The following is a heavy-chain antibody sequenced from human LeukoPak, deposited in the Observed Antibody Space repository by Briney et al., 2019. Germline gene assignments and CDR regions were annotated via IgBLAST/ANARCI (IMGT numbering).Heavy chain of an antibody. Sequence: PGGSLRLSCAASAVTLSSNYMSWGRQAPGKGLEWVSIIYSCGTTYSAVSVKVRFTISRYNSKNTLYLQMNSLRAEDTAVYYCARRYPYSSSWHPSAFDVWGQGTMVTVSS. D-gene: IGHD6-19*01. CDR3: ARRYPYSSSWHPSAFDV. CDR1: AVTLSSNY. J-gene: IGHJ3*01. V-gene: IGHV3-66*01. CDR2: IYSCGTT.